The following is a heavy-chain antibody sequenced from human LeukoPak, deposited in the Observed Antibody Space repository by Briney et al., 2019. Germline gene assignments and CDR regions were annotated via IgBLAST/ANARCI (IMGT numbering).Heavy chain of an antibody. Sequence: GGSLRLSCAASGFTFSSYAMHWVRQAPGKGLERVAVISYDGSNKYYADSVKGRFTISRDNSKNTLYLQMNSLRAEDTAVYYCARVFGIQLWLIGGPDYWGQGTLVTVSS. CDR3: ARVFGIQLWLIGGPDY. V-gene: IGHV3-30-3*01. J-gene: IGHJ4*02. CDR1: GFTFSSYA. CDR2: ISYDGSNK. D-gene: IGHD5-18*01.